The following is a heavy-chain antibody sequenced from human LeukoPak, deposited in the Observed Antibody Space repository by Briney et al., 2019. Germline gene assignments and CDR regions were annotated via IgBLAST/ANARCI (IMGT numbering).Heavy chain of an antibody. CDR3: ARAHH. V-gene: IGHV3-7*01. Sequence: GGSLRLSCVASGLTFSSYWMSWVRQAPGKGLEWVANINEDGSEKYYVDSVKGRSTISRDNAKNSLYLQMNSLRAEDTALYYCARAHHWGQGTLVTVSS. CDR2: INEDGSEK. J-gene: IGHJ5*02. CDR1: GLTFSSYW.